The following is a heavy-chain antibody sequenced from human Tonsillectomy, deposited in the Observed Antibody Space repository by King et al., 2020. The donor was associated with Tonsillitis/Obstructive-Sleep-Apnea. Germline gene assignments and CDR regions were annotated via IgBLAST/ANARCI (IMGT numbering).Heavy chain of an antibody. D-gene: IGHD1-1*01. CDR3: ARGPRWNLDY. Sequence: VQLVESGGALAQPGGSLRLSCVASGFTFGNYDMHWVRQTTRKGLEWVSSIDSGSHTYYPDSVKGRFTNSRDNANNSLYLQMNSLTAGDTAVYYCARGPRWNLDYWGQGTLVTVSS. CDR1: GFTFGNYD. CDR2: IDSGSHT. J-gene: IGHJ4*02. V-gene: IGHV3-13*04.